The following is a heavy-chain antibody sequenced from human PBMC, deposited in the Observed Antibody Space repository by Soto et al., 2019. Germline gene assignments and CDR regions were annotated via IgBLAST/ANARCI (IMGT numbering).Heavy chain of an antibody. V-gene: IGHV3-20*04. J-gene: IGHJ4*02. CDR3: AREGVGGNYEEYFFDY. CDR2: INWNGGSA. D-gene: IGHD1-26*01. Sequence: EVQLVESGGGVVRPGGSLKLSCAASGFTFDDYGMSWVRQAPGKGLEWVSGINWNGGSAGYADSVKGRFTISRDNAKNSLYLQMNSLRAEDTALYYWAREGVGGNYEEYFFDYWGQGTLVTVSS. CDR1: GFTFDDYG.